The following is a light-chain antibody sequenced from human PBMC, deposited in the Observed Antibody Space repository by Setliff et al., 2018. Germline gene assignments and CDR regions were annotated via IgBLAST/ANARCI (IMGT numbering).Light chain of an antibody. CDR3: AAWDNSLSGYV. CDR1: SPNIGSNY. Sequence: QSVLTQPPSASGTPGQRVIISCSGSSPNIGSNYVYWYQQVPGTTPKPLINRNDQRPSGVPDRFSGSKSGTSASLAISGLRSEDEADYYCAAWDNSLSGYVFGAGTKVTVL. CDR2: RND. V-gene: IGLV1-47*01. J-gene: IGLJ1*01.